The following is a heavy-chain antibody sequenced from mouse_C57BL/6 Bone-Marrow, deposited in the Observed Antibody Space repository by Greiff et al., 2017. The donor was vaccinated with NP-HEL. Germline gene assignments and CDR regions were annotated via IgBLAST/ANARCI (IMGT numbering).Heavy chain of an antibody. V-gene: IGHV5-12*01. Sequence: EVNVVESGGGLVQPGGSLKLSCAASGFTFSDYYMYWVRQTPEKRLEWVAYISNGGGSTYYPDTVKGRFTISRDNAKNTLYLQMSRLKSEDTAMYYCARHDGRYFDVWGTGTTVTVSS. J-gene: IGHJ1*03. CDR2: ISNGGGST. CDR3: ARHDGRYFDV. D-gene: IGHD2-3*01. CDR1: GFTFSDYY.